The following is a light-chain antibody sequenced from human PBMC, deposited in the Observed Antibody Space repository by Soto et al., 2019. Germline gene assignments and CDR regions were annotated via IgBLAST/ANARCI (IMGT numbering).Light chain of an antibody. J-gene: IGLJ1*01. Sequence: QAVVTQPPSVSGAPGRRVTISCTGSSSNIGAGYDVSWYQQLPGTAPKFLIYGNTDRPSGVPDRFSGSKSGTSASLAITGLQAEDEADYYCQSYDSSLSGYVFGTGTKLTVL. CDR3: QSYDSSLSGYV. CDR2: GNT. V-gene: IGLV1-40*01. CDR1: SSNIGAGYD.